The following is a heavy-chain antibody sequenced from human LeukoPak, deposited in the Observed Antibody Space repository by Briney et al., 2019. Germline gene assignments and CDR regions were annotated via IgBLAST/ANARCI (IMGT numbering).Heavy chain of an antibody. J-gene: IGHJ4*02. CDR1: GFTFHDYA. D-gene: IGHD3-10*01. Sequence: PGGSLRLSCAASGFTFHDYAMHWVRHAPGKGLEWVSGISWNSGSIGYADSVKGRFTISRDNAKNSLYLQMNSLRAEDTALYYCAKDAHRYYYGSGSFDYWGQGTLVTVSS. CDR3: AKDAHRYYYGSGSFDY. V-gene: IGHV3-9*01. CDR2: ISWNSGSI.